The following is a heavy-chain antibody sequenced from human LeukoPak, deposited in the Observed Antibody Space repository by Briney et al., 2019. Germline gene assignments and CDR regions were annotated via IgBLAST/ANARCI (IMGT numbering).Heavy chain of an antibody. V-gene: IGHV3-7*03. J-gene: IGHJ4*02. CDR3: ARAPGDPPNY. CDR2: IKQDGSKK. CDR1: GFPFSSYW. Sequence: PGGSLRLSCVASGFPFSSYWMTWVRQAPGKGLEWVANIKQDGSKKSYVDSVKGRFTISRDNAKNSLYLQMKSLRVEDTAVYYCARAPGDPPNYWGQGTLVTVSS.